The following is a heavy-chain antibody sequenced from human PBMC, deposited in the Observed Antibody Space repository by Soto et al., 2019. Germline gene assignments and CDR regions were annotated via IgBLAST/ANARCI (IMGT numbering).Heavy chain of an antibody. CDR2: IYHSGST. D-gene: IGHD1-26*01. CDR3: ARGIGSGSYLTYNWFDP. Sequence: SETLSLTCAVSGGSISSSNWWSWVRQPPGKGLEWIGEIYHSGSTNYNPSLKRLVTISVDKSKNQFSLKLSSVTAADTAVYYCARGIGSGSYLTYNWFDPWGQGTLVTVSS. V-gene: IGHV4-4*02. J-gene: IGHJ5*02. CDR1: GGSISSSNW.